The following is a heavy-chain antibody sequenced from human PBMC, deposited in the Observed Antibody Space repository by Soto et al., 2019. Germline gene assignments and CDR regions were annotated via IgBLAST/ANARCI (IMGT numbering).Heavy chain of an antibody. CDR1: CGSISNRGYY. V-gene: IGHV4-31*02. D-gene: IGHD6-19*01. CDR2: IYYSGST. CDR3: ARIAVAGTGYY. Sequence: TLSLPWTVSCGSISNRGYYWSLIRQHPGKGLEWIGYIYYSGSTYYNPSLKSRVTISVDTSKNQFSLKLSSVTAADTAVYYCARIAVAGTGYYWGQGTLVTVS. J-gene: IGHJ4*02.